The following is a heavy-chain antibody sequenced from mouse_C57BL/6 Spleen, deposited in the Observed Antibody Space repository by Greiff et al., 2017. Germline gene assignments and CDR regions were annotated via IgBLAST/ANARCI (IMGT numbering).Heavy chain of an antibody. D-gene: IGHD2-1*01. CDR1: GYTFTSYW. J-gene: IGHJ4*01. Sequence: QVQLQQPGAELVKPGTSVKLSCKASGYTFTSYWMHWVKQRPGQGLEWIGVIDPSDSYTNYNQKFKGKATLTVDTSSSTAYMQLSSLTSEDSAVYYCARDHGKYYSMDYWGQGTSVTVSS. CDR2: IDPSDSYT. CDR3: ARDHGKYYSMDY. V-gene: IGHV1-59*01.